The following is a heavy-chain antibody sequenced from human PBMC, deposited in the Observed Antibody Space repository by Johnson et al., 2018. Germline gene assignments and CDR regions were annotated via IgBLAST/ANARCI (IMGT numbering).Heavy chain of an antibody. CDR1: GFTFGDYT. CDR3: SRRLGDNYYYYGMDV. V-gene: IGHV3-49*05. Sequence: VQLVQSGGGLVKPGRSLRLSCTASGFTFGDYTMSWFRQAPGKGLEWVGFIRRKAYGGTTEYAASVKGRFTISRDDSKSSAYLQMTSLKTEDTGVYYWSRRLGDNYYYYGMDVWGQGTTVTVSS. CDR2: IRRKAYGGTT. D-gene: IGHD3-16*01. J-gene: IGHJ6*02.